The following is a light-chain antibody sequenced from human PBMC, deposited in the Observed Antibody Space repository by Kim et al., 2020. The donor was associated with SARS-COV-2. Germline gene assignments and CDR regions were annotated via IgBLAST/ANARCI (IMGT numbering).Light chain of an antibody. CDR3: HQSSSLPRT. J-gene: IGKJ1*01. Sequence: VAPKQKVTIPCRARQNIGSSLHWYQQKPDQSPELLIKYASQSFSGVPSRFSGSGSGTDFTLTINSLEAEDAATYYCHQSSSLPRTFGQGTKLDIK. CDR2: YAS. V-gene: IGKV6-21*01. CDR1: QNIGSS.